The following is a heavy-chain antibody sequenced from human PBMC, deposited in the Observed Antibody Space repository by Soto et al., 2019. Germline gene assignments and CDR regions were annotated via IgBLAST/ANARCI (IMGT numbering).Heavy chain of an antibody. CDR1: GGCISSYY. V-gene: IGHV4-59*01. D-gene: IGHD3-22*01. CDR2: IYYSGRT. J-gene: IGHJ4*02. Sequence: SETLSLTCTVSGGCISSYYWSWIRQPPGKGLEWIGYIYYSGRTNYNPSLKSRVTISVDTSKNQFSLKLSSVTAADTAVYYCARAADSSGYTVYLGQGTLLTVSS. CDR3: ARAADSSGYTVY.